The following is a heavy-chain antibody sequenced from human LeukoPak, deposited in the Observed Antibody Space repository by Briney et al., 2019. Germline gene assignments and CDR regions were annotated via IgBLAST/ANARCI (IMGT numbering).Heavy chain of an antibody. V-gene: IGHV1-2*02. CDR2: INPNSGGT. Sequence: ASVKVSCKASGYTFTNFGVTWVRQAPGQGLEWMGWINPNSGGTNYAQKFQGRVTMTRDTSISTAYMELSRLRSDDTAVYYCARVPLLDSSGYQFDYWGQGTLVTVSS. CDR1: GYTFTNFG. D-gene: IGHD3-22*01. CDR3: ARVPLLDSSGYQFDY. J-gene: IGHJ4*02.